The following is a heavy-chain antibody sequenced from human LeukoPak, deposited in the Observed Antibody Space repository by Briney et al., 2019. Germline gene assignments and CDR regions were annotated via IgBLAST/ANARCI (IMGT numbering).Heavy chain of an antibody. J-gene: IGHJ4*02. CDR3: ATTPYYSASGSYYYY. CDR1: GFSFTTYW. CDR2: IYPSESDT. V-gene: IGHV5-51*01. Sequence: GESLKISCKGSGFSFTTYWIGWVRHMPGKGLEWMGIIYPSESDTRYSPSFQGQVTISADKSISTAYLQWSSLKASDTAIYYCATTPYYSASGSYYYYWGQGTLVTVSS. D-gene: IGHD3-10*01.